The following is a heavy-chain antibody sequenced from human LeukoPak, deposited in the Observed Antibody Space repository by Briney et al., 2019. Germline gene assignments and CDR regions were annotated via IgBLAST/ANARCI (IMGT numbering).Heavy chain of an antibody. D-gene: IGHD2-15*01. V-gene: IGHV3-74*01. CDR1: GFTFSSYW. Sequence: PGGSLRLSCAASGFTFSSYWMHWVRQAPGKGLVWVSRINSDGSSTSYADSVKGRFTISRDNAKNTLYLQMNSLRAEDTAVYYCASQLVVVAQWDYYYYGMDVWGQGITVTVSS. CDR2: INSDGSST. J-gene: IGHJ6*02. CDR3: ASQLVVVAQWDYYYYGMDV.